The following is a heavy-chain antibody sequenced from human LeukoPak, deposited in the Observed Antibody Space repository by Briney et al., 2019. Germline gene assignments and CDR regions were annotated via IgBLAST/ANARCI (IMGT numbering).Heavy chain of an antibody. V-gene: IGHV4-34*01. J-gene: IGHJ4*02. CDR1: GGSFSGYY. D-gene: IGHD3-10*01. CDR3: ARVSYGSGSYYKDY. CDR2: INHSGST. Sequence: SETLSLTCAVYGGSFSGYYWSWIRQPPGKGLEWIGEINHSGSTNYNPSLKSRVTISVDTSKNQFSLKLSSVTAADTAVYYCARVSYGSGSYYKDYWGQGTLVTVSS.